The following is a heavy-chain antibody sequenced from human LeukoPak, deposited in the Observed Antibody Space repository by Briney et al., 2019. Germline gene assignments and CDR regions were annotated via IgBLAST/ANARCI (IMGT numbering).Heavy chain of an antibody. CDR3: AREETYCSGGSCPFDY. CDR1: GFTFSSYS. CDR2: ISSSSSYI. D-gene: IGHD2-15*01. Sequence: GGSLRLSCAASGFTFSSYSMNWVRQAPGKGLEWVSSISSSSSYIYYADSVKGRFTISRDNAKNSLYLQMNSLRAEDTAVYYCAREETYCSGGSCPFDYWGQGTLVTVSS. V-gene: IGHV3-21*01. J-gene: IGHJ4*02.